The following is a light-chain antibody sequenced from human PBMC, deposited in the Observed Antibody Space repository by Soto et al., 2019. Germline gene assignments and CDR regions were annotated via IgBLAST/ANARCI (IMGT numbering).Light chain of an antibody. CDR2: VAS. V-gene: IGKV1-12*01. Sequence: DIQLTQSPSSVSASVGDRVTITCRASQDIGTWLAWYQQKPGKAPKLLIYVASNLQSGGPSRFSGAGSGTDFNLTITSLQPEDFATYHCQQADSFPFTVGPGTKVDFK. CDR1: QDIGTW. J-gene: IGKJ3*01. CDR3: QQADSFPFT.